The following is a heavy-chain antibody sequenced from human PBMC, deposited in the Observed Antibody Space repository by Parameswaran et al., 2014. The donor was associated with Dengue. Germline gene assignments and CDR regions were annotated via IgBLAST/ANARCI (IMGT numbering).Heavy chain of an antibody. J-gene: IGHJ2*01. Sequence: VRQAPGKGLEWVSYISSSGSTIYYADSVKGRFTISRDNAKNSLYLQMNSLRAEDTAVYYCARASNVDWYFDLWGRGTLVTVSS. D-gene: IGHD3-16*01. V-gene: IGHV3-11*01. CDR3: ARASNVDWYFDL. CDR2: ISSSGSTI.